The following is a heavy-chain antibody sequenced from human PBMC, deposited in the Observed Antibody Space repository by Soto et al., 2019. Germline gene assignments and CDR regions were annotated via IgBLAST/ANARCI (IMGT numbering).Heavy chain of an antibody. CDR1: GGTFSSYA. J-gene: IGHJ5*02. CDR2: IIPIFGTA. V-gene: IGHV1-69*01. D-gene: IGHD3-16*02. Sequence: QVQLVQSGAEVKKPGSSVKVSCKASGGTFSSYAISWVRQAPVQGLEWMGGIIPIFGTANYAQKFQGRVTITADESTSTAYMELSSLRSEDTAVYYGARATCGGVIGYNWFDPWGQGTLVTVSS. CDR3: ARATCGGVIGYNWFDP.